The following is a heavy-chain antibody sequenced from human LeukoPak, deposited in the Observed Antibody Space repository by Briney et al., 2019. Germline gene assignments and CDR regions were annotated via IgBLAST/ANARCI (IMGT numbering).Heavy chain of an antibody. Sequence: PSETLSFTCTVSGGSISSYFWSWIRQPPGKGLEWIGYIYYSGSTNYNPSLKSRVTISVDTSKNQFSLKLSSVTAADTAVYYCASARLGSGLEGAFDIWGQGTMVTVSS. CDR2: IYYSGST. CDR3: ASARLGSGLEGAFDI. V-gene: IGHV4-59*01. CDR1: GGSISSYF. J-gene: IGHJ3*02. D-gene: IGHD6-25*01.